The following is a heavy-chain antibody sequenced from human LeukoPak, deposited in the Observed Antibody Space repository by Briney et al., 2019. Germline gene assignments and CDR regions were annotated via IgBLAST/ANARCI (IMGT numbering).Heavy chain of an antibody. CDR1: GFTFSTYW. Sequence: GGSLRLSCAASGFTFSTYWMHWVRQAPGKGLVWVSRIDSDGSSTRYADSVKGRFTISRDNAQNTLYLQMNSLRAEDTAVYYCARPLASGPYFWGQGTLVTVSS. D-gene: IGHD3-3*02. CDR2: IDSDGSST. J-gene: IGHJ4*02. CDR3: ARPLASGPYF. V-gene: IGHV3-74*01.